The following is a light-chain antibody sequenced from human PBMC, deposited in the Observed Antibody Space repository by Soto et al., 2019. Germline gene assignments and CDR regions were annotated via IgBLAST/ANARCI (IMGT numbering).Light chain of an antibody. CDR1: QSVGATY. J-gene: IGKJ3*01. CDR3: QQYGNFLS. Sequence: EIVLTQSPGTLSLSPGERATLSCRASQSVGATYLAWYQQKRGQAPRLLIYGASTRATGIPDMFSGSESGTDFTLTISRLEPEDFAVYYWQQYGNFLSFGPGTEVDMK. V-gene: IGKV3-20*01. CDR2: GAS.